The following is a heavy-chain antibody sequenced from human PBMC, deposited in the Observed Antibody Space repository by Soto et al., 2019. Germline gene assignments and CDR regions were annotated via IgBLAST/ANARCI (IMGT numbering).Heavy chain of an antibody. Sequence: PGGSLRLSCAASGFTFSSYAMHWVRQAPGKGLEWVAVISYDGSNKYYADSVKGRFTISRDNSKNTLYLQMNSLRAEDTAVYYCARDAPPYYDDSSGYSSPGYYGMDVWGQGTTVTVSS. CDR2: ISYDGSNK. J-gene: IGHJ6*02. D-gene: IGHD3-22*01. CDR1: GFTFSSYA. CDR3: ARDAPPYYDDSSGYSSPGYYGMDV. V-gene: IGHV3-30-3*01.